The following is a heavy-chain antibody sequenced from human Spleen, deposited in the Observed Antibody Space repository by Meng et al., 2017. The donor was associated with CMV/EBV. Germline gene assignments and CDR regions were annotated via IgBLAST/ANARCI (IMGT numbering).Heavy chain of an antibody. CDR2: IYPGDSDT. CDR1: GYSFTSYW. Sequence: GGSLRLSCKGSGYSFTSYWIGWVRQMPGKGLEWMGIIYPGDSDTRYSPSFQGQVTISADKSISTAYLQWSSLKASDTALYFCARQVGFFADDTFDMWGHGTMVTVSS. V-gene: IGHV5-51*01. CDR3: ARQVGFFADDTFDM. D-gene: IGHD1-26*01. J-gene: IGHJ3*02.